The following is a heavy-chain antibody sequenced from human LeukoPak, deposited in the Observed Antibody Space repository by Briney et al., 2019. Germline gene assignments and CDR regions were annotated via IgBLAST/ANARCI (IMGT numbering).Heavy chain of an antibody. CDR3: ARRDGNGDYYFDY. CDR2: INAGNGNT. J-gene: IGHJ4*02. V-gene: IGHV1-3*01. D-gene: IGHD4-17*01. CDR1: GYTFTSYA. Sequence: ASAKVSCKASGYTFTSYAMHWVRQAPGQRLEWMGWINAGNGNTKYSQKFQGRVTITRDTSASTAYMELSSLRSEDTAVYYCARRDGNGDYYFDYWGQGTLVTVSS.